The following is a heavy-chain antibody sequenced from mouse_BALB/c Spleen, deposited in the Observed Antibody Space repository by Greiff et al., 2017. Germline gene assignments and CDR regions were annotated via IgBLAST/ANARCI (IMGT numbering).Heavy chain of an antibody. CDR2: ISYSGST. J-gene: IGHJ3*01. Sequence: EVQLQESGPGLVKPSQSLSLTCTVTGYSITSDYAWNWIRQFPGNKLEWMGYISYSGSTSYNPSLKSRISITRDTSKNQFFLQLNSVTTEATATNYCAIMITTKFAYWGQGTLVTVSA. CDR1: GYSITSDYA. V-gene: IGHV3-2*02. D-gene: IGHD2-4*01. CDR3: AIMITTKFAY.